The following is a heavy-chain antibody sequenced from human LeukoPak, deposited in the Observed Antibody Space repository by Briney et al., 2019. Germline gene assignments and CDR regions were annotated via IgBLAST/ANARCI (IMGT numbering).Heavy chain of an antibody. V-gene: IGHV1-69*05. Sequence: PGGSLRLSCAASGFTFSSYAISWVRQAPGQGLEWMGRIIPIFGTANYAQKFQGRVTITTDESTSTAYMELSSLRSEDTAVYYCARSTPADIVVVPAAIDYFDYWGQGTLVTVSS. CDR2: IIPIFGTA. D-gene: IGHD2-2*02. CDR3: ARSTPADIVVVPAAIDYFDY. J-gene: IGHJ4*02. CDR1: GFTFSSYA.